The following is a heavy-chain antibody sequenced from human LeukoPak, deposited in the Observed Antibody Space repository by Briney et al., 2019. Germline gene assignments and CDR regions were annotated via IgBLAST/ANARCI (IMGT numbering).Heavy chain of an antibody. D-gene: IGHD6-19*01. CDR3: AKNLNQWLTTYDI. CDR1: GFTFSSNS. Sequence: PGGSLRLSCAASGFTFSSNSMNWVRQAPGKGLEWVSAISGSGGSTYYADSVKGRFTISRDNSKNTLYLQMNSLRAEDTAVYYCAKNLNQWLTTYDIWGQGTMVTVSS. V-gene: IGHV3-23*01. J-gene: IGHJ3*02. CDR2: ISGSGGST.